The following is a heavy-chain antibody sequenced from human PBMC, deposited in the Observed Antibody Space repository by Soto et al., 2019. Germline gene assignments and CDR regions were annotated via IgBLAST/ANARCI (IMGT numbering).Heavy chain of an antibody. D-gene: IGHD3-10*01. CDR3: ARDYYGSGSYRFDP. Sequence: SETLSLTCTVSGGSISSYYWSWIRQPPGKGLEWIGYIYYSGSTNYNPSLKSRVTISVDTSKNQFSLKLSSVTAADTAVYYCARDYYGSGSYRFDPWGQGTLVTVSS. CDR1: GGSISSYY. V-gene: IGHV4-59*01. J-gene: IGHJ5*02. CDR2: IYYSGST.